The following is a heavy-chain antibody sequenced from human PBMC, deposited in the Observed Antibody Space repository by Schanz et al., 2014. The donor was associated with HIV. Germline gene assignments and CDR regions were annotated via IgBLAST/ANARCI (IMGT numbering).Heavy chain of an antibody. J-gene: IGHJ4*01. D-gene: IGHD4-17*01. CDR1: GGSFRGYY. CDR2: VRHIGGT. V-gene: IGHV4-34*02. CDR3: ARGDFGGNSVDY. Sequence: QVQLQQWGAGLLKPSETLSLTCAVYGGSFRGYYWTWIRQFPGLGLEWIGGVRHIGGTNYNPSLKGRVPISMDMPKHHFPLTLPSVTAADTAVYFCARGDFGGNSVDYWGHGNMVTVSS.